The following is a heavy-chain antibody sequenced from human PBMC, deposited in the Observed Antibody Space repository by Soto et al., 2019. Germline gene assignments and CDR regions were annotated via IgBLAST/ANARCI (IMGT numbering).Heavy chain of an antibody. V-gene: IGHV5-51*01. Sequence: EVQLVQSGAEVKKPGESLKISCQTSGYTFTAYWVAWVRQTPGRGLEWMGIIYPAHSDIRYSPSFQGQVTISADRSINTVYLQWTSLKASDTAMYFCARQDGFGLYYFDSWGQGTPVTVSS. CDR2: IYPAHSDI. J-gene: IGHJ4*02. CDR3: ARQDGFGLYYFDS. CDR1: GYTFTAYW. D-gene: IGHD3-10*01.